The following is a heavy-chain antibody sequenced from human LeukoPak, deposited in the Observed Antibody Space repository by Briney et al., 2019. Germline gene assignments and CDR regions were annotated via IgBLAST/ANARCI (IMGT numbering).Heavy chain of an antibody. CDR3: ARDATMVRGPHPVGMDV. CDR1: GGSISSSSYY. Sequence: SETLSLTCTVSGGSISSSSYYWGWIRQPPGKGLEWIGSIYYSGSTYYNPSLKSRVTISVDTSKNQFSLKLSSVTAADTAVYYCARDATMVRGPHPVGMDVWGQGTTVTVSS. CDR2: IYYSGST. V-gene: IGHV4-39*07. D-gene: IGHD3-10*01. J-gene: IGHJ6*02.